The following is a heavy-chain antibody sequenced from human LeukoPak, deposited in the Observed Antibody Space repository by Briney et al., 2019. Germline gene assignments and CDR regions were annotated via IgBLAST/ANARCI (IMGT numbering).Heavy chain of an antibody. CDR1: GGSISSSSYY. J-gene: IGHJ4*02. CDR2: IYYSGST. V-gene: IGHV4-39*01. D-gene: IGHD2-15*01. CDR3: ARHVWVVAAQDFDY. Sequence: KPSETLSLTCTVSGGSISSSSYYWGWIRQPPGKGLEWIGSIYYSGSTYYNSSLKSRVTISVDTSKNQFSLKLSSVTAADTAVYYCARHVWVVAAQDFDYWGQGTLVTVSS.